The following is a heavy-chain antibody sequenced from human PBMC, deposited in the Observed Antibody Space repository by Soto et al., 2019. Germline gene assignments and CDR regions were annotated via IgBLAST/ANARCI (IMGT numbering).Heavy chain of an antibody. J-gene: IGHJ6*02. V-gene: IGHV4-31*03. CDR3: ARVAGSIAARAGYYYYSGMDV. CDR1: VGSISSGGYY. CDR2: IYYSGST. D-gene: IGHD6-6*01. Sequence: SETLSLTCTFSVGSISSGGYYWSWIRQHPWKGLEWIGYIYYSGSTYYNPSLKSRVTISVDTSKNQFSLKLSSVTAADTAVYYCARVAGSIAARAGYYYYSGMDVWGHGTSVTVSX.